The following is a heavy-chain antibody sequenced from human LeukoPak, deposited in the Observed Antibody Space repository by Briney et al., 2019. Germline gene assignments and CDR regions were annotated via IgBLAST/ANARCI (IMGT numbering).Heavy chain of an antibody. V-gene: IGHV3-30*04. D-gene: IGHD3-10*01. CDR2: ISYDGSNK. J-gene: IGHJ4*02. Sequence: PGRSLRLSCAASGFTFSSYAMHWVRQAPGKGLEWVAVISYDGSNKYYADSVKGRFTISRDKSKNTLYLQMNSLRAEDTAVYYCARERIRGEDYWGQGTLVTVSS. CDR1: GFTFSSYA. CDR3: ARERIRGEDY.